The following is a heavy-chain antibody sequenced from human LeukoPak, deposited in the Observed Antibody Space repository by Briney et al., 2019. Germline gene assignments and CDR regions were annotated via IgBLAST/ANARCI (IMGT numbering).Heavy chain of an antibody. J-gene: IGHJ6*03. CDR2: IYTSGST. D-gene: IGHD6-13*01. V-gene: IGHV4-39*07. CDR1: GGSISRSTYY. Sequence: SETLSLTCTVSGGSISRSTYYWGWIRQPPGKGLEWIGRIYTSGSTNYNPSLKSRVTMSVDTSKNQFSLKLSSVTAADTAVYYCARAGAAAGRYYYYYYMDVWGKGTTVTVSS. CDR3: ARAGAAAGRYYYYYYMDV.